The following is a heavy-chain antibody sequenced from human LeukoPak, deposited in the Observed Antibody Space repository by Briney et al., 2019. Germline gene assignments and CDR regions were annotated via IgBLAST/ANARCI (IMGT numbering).Heavy chain of an antibody. D-gene: IGHD5-18*01. J-gene: IGHJ4*02. CDR3: ARLGPAYSYGHAVVY. CDR2: IYYSGST. CDR1: GGSISSYY. V-gene: IGHV4-59*08. Sequence: PSETLSLTCTVSGGSISSYYWSWIRQPPGKGLEWIGYIYYSGSTNYNPSLKSRVTISVDTSKNQLSLKLSSVTAADTAVYYCARLGPAYSYGHAVVYWGQGTLVTVSS.